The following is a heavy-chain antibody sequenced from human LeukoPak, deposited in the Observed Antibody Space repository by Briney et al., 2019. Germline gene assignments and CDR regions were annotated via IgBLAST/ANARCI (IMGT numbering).Heavy chain of an antibody. V-gene: IGHV1-69*04. D-gene: IGHD2-2*01. CDR1: GGTFSSYS. Sequence: GASVKVSCKASGGTFSSYSTSWVRQAPGQGPEWLGRITPNLAITDYAQKFRGRVTLTADKSTSTVYMELGSLTSEDTAAYYCARDSALRCSSTSCYFDYWGQGTLVTVSS. CDR3: ARDSALRCSSTSCYFDY. CDR2: ITPNLAIT. J-gene: IGHJ4*02.